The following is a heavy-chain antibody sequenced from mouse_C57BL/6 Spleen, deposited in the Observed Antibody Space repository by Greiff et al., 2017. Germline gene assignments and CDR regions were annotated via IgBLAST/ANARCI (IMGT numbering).Heavy chain of an antibody. V-gene: IGHV1-50*01. J-gene: IGHJ2*01. Sequence: VKLQQPGAELVKPGASVKLSCKASGYTFTSYWMQWVKQRPGQGLEWIGEIDPSDSYTNYNQKFKGKATLTVDTSSSTAYMQLSSLTSEDSAVYYCARGITTVVADYWGQGTTLTVSS. CDR3: ARGITTVVADY. CDR1: GYTFTSYW. CDR2: IDPSDSYT. D-gene: IGHD1-1*01.